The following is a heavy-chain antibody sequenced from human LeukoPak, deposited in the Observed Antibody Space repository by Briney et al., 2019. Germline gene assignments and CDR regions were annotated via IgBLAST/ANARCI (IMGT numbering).Heavy chain of an antibody. D-gene: IGHD5-18*01. J-gene: IGHJ4*02. Sequence: ASVKVSCKASGYTFANHYMHWVRQAPGQGLEWLGIIKPNSGDTTYSQKFQGRVTMTRDTSTNTVYMELSSLRSDDTAFYYCARNTYGPFDYWGQGTLVTVSS. V-gene: IGHV1-46*01. CDR1: GYTFANHY. CDR2: IKPNSGDT. CDR3: ARNTYGPFDY.